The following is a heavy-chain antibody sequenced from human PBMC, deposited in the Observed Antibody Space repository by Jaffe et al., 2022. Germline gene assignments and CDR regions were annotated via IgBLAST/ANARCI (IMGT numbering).Heavy chain of an antibody. CDR2: IKSDGSEK. CDR3: ARNSYYAFHI. V-gene: IGHV3-7*01. CDR1: GFTFSNYW. Sequence: EMQLVESGGGLVQPGGSLRLSCAASGFTFSNYWMSWVRQASGKGLEWVADIKSDGSEKYYVDSLKDRFTISRDNAKNLVYLQLNSLRVEDTAVYYCARNSYYAFHIWGQGTMVTVSS. J-gene: IGHJ3*02. D-gene: IGHD2-8*01.